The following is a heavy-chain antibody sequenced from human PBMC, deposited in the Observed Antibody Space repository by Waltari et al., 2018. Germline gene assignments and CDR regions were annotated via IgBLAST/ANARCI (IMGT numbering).Heavy chain of an antibody. CDR3: ATYIGASIGTAAFDV. J-gene: IGHJ3*01. Sequence: QLQLQESGPGLVKPSETLSLSCSVSGGSITSNRHYWGWIRQPPGQGLEWIGTISYNGATYSSPSLRGRVTVSRATSMNQLSLKLGSVTAADTAVYYCATYIGASIGTAAFDVWGQGTMVTVSS. D-gene: IGHD5-12*01. V-gene: IGHV4-39*01. CDR2: ISYNGAT. CDR1: GGSITSNRHY.